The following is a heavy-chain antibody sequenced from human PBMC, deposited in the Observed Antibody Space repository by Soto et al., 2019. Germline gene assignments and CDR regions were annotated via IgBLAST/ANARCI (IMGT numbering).Heavy chain of an antibody. Sequence: ASVKVSCKASGYTFTSYGISWVRRAPGQGLEWMGWISAYNGNTNYAQKLQGRVTMTTDTSTSTAYMELRSLRSDDTAVYYCARGLTTVTENWFDPWGQGTLVTVSS. J-gene: IGHJ5*02. V-gene: IGHV1-18*01. CDR1: GYTFTSYG. CDR3: ARGLTTVTENWFDP. D-gene: IGHD4-17*01. CDR2: ISAYNGNT.